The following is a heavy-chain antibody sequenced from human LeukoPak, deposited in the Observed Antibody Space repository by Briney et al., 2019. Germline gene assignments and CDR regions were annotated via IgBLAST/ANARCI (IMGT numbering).Heavy chain of an antibody. Sequence: SVKVSCKASGGTFISYTISWVRQAPGQGLEWMGRIIPILGIANYAQKFQGRVTITADKSTSTAYMELSSLRSEDTAVYYCARDHGDYGWFDPWGQGTLVTVSS. CDR2: IIPILGIA. J-gene: IGHJ5*02. D-gene: IGHD4-17*01. CDR1: GGTFISYT. CDR3: ARDHGDYGWFDP. V-gene: IGHV1-69*04.